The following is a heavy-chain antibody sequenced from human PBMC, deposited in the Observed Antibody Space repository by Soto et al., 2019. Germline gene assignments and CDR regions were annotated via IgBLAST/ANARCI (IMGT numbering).Heavy chain of an antibody. D-gene: IGHD3-10*01. V-gene: IGHV4-30-2*01. J-gene: IGHJ5*02. Sequence: QLQLQESGSGLVKPSQTLSLTCAVSGGSISSGGYSWSWIRQPPGKGLECIGYIYHSGSTYYNPSLKSRVTSSVDTSKNQFPLKRSSVTAADTAVYYCASRPPYYYGSGSYGFDPWGQGTLVTVSS. CDR2: IYHSGST. CDR3: ASRPPYYYGSGSYGFDP. CDR1: GGSISSGGYS.